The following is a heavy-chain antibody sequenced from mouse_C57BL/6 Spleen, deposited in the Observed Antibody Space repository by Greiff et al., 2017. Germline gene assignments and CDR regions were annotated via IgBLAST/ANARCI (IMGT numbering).Heavy chain of an antibody. CDR1: GYTFTDYY. CDR3: ARRETGTYFDY. J-gene: IGHJ2*01. D-gene: IGHD4-1*01. CDR2: IYPGSGNT. V-gene: IGHV1-76*01. Sequence: QVQLKQSGAELVRPGASVKLSCKASGYTFTDYYINWVKQRPGQGLEWIARIYPGSGNTYYNEKFKGKATLTAEKSSSTAYMQLSSLTSEDSAVYFCARRETGTYFDYWGQGTTLTVSS.